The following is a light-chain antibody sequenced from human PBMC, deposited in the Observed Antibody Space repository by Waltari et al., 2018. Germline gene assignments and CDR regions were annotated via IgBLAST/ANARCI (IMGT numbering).Light chain of an antibody. V-gene: IGKV4-1*01. CDR1: QSVLYSPNNKNY. Sequence: DIVMTQSPDSLAVSLGERATINCKSSQSVLYSPNNKNYLAWYQQKPGQRPKLLIYWASTRESGVPDRFSGSGSGTDFTLTISSLQAEDVAVYYCQQYYSIPRTFGGGTKVEIK. CDR3: QQYYSIPRT. CDR2: WAS. J-gene: IGKJ4*01.